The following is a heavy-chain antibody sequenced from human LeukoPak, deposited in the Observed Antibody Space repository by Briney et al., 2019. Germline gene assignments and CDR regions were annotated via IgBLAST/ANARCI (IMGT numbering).Heavy chain of an antibody. CDR3: ARNHYDILTGYYFLIVENWFDP. V-gene: IGHV5-51*01. Sequence: GESLKISCKGSGYSFTSYWIGWVRQMPGKGLEWMGIIYPGDSDTRYSPSFQGQVTISADKSISTAYLQWSSLKASDTAMYYCARNHYDILTGYYFLIVENWFDPWGQGTLVTVSS. D-gene: IGHD3-9*01. J-gene: IGHJ5*02. CDR1: GYSFTSYW. CDR2: IYPGDSDT.